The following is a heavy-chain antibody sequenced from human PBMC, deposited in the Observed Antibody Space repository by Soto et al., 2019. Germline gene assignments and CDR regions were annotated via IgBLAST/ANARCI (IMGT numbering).Heavy chain of an antibody. D-gene: IGHD6-19*01. J-gene: IGHJ4*02. Sequence: GGSLRLSCAASGFTFSSYAMSWVRQAPGKGLEWVSAISGSGGSTYYADSVKGRFTISIDNSKNTLYLQMNSLRAEDTAVYYCAEAHWPIAVAGHYFDYWGQGTLVTVSS. CDR3: AEAHWPIAVAGHYFDY. CDR2: ISGSGGST. V-gene: IGHV3-23*01. CDR1: GFTFSSYA.